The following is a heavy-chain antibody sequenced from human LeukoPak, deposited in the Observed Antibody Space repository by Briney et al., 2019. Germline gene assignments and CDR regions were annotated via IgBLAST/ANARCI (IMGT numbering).Heavy chain of an antibody. CDR3: ARPQYGGAEIPFDN. J-gene: IGHJ4*02. CDR1: GFIFNDYA. CDR2: FSYNEDSK. D-gene: IGHD1-26*01. Sequence: GGSLRLSCVASGFIFNDYAIHWVRQAPGKGLEWVALFSYNEDSKFYADSVKGRFIVSRDNSRNTVSLQMSSLRPEDTAVYYCARPQYGGAEIPFDNWGQGTLVTVSS. V-gene: IGHV3-30*03.